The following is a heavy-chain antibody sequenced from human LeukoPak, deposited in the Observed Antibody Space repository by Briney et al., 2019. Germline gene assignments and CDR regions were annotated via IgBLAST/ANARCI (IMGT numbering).Heavy chain of an antibody. J-gene: IGHJ4*02. CDR1: GFTFSSYS. D-gene: IGHD3-10*01. CDR3: ARGSLARGDFDY. Sequence: GGSLRLSCAASGFTFSSYSMNWVRQAPGKGLEWVSSISSSSSYIYYADSVKGRFTISRDNSKNTLYLQMNSLRAEDTAVYYCARGSLARGDFDYWGQGTLVTVSS. CDR2: ISSSSSYI. V-gene: IGHV3-21*01.